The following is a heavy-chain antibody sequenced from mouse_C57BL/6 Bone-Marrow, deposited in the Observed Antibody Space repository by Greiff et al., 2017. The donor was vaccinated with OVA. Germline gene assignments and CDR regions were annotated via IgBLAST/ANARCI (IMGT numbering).Heavy chain of an antibody. Sequence: QVQLQQSGAELVKPGASVKMSCKASGYTFTSYWITWVKQRPGQGLEWIGDIYPGSGSTNYNEKFKSKATLTVDTSSSTAYMQLSSLTSEDSAVYYCARGYYGQDYAMDYWGQGTSVTGSS. CDR3: ARGYYGQDYAMDY. CDR2: IYPGSGST. J-gene: IGHJ4*01. CDR1: GYTFTSYW. D-gene: IGHD1-2*01. V-gene: IGHV1-55*01.